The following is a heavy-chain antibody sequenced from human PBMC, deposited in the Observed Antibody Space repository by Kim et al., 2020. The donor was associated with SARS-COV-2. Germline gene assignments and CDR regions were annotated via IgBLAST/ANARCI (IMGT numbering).Heavy chain of an antibody. Sequence: LESRVTIAVDTSNNQFSLNLSSVTAADTAVYYCARVGKGGYYYYYYGMDVWGQGTTVTVSS. CDR3: ARVGKGGYYYYYYGMDV. J-gene: IGHJ6*02. V-gene: IGHV4-34*01. D-gene: IGHD1-26*01.